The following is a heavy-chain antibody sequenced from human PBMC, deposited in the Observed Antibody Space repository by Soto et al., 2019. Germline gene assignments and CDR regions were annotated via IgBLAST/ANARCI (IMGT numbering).Heavy chain of an antibody. CDR3: ARTSGSSSYFGYYYYGMDV. Sequence: QVQLVQSGAEVKKPGASVKVSCKASGYTFTSYGISWVRQAPGQGLEWMGWISAYNGNTNYAQKLQGRVTMTTDTSTNTAYMELRSLRSDDTAVYYCARTSGSSSYFGYYYYGMDVWGQGTTVTVSS. CDR2: ISAYNGNT. D-gene: IGHD6-6*01. V-gene: IGHV1-18*04. J-gene: IGHJ6*02. CDR1: GYTFTSYG.